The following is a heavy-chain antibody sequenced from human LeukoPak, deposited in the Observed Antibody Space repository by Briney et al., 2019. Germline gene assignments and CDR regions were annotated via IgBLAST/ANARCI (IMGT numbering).Heavy chain of an antibody. J-gene: IGHJ3*02. CDR1: GFTSSSYA. D-gene: IGHD6-19*01. Sequence: GGSLRLSCAASGFTSSSYAMHWVRQAPGKGLEYVSAISSNGGSTYYANSVKGRFTISRDNSKNTLYLQMGSLRAEDMAVYYCARGRGSSGWYGPGDAFDIWGQGTMVTVSS. CDR2: ISSNGGST. V-gene: IGHV3-64*01. CDR3: ARGRGSSGWYGPGDAFDI.